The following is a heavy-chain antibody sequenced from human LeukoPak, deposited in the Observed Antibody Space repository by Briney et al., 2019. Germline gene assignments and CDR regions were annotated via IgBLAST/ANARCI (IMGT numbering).Heavy chain of an antibody. D-gene: IGHD2-2*01. CDR1: GYTFTSYD. CDR2: MNPNSGNT. J-gene: IGHJ6*03. Sequence: ASVKVSCKTSGYTFTSYDINWVRQATGQGLEWMGWMNPNSGNTGYAQKFQGRVTITRNTSISKAYMELSSLRSEDTDVYYCARGQEAYCSSTSCHYYYYYYMDVWGKGTTVTVSS. CDR3: ARGQEAYCSSTSCHYYYYYYMDV. V-gene: IGHV1-8*01.